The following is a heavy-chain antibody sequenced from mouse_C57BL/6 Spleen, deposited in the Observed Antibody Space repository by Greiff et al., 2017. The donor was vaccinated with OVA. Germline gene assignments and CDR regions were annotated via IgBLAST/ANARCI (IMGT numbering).Heavy chain of an antibody. CDR2: IDPSDSYT. Sequence: VQLQQPGAELVKPGASVKLSCKASGYTFTSYWMQWVKQRPGQGLEWIGEIDPSDSYTNYNQKFKGKATLTVDTSSSTAYMQLSSLTSEDSAVYYFAREDSKGYFDYWGQGTTLTVSS. CDR3: AREDSKGYFDY. D-gene: IGHD2-5*01. J-gene: IGHJ2*01. V-gene: IGHV1-50*01. CDR1: GYTFTSYW.